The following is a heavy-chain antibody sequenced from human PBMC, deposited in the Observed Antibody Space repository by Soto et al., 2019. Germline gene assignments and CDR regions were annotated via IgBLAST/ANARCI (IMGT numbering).Heavy chain of an antibody. CDR1: GYTFTSYG. CDR2: ISAYNGNT. D-gene: IGHD5-18*01. V-gene: IGHV1-18*01. J-gene: IGHJ6*03. CDR3: ARDFGMSYTAMVGIYYYYYMDV. Sequence: ASVKVSCKASGYTFTSYGISWVRQAPGQGLEWMGWISAYNGNTNYAQKLQGRVTMTTDTSTSTAYMELRSLRSDDTAVYYCARDFGMSYTAMVGIYYYYYMDVWGKGTTVTVSS.